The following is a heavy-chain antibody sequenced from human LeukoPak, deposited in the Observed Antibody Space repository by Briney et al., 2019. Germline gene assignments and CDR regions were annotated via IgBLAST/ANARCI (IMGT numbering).Heavy chain of an antibody. V-gene: IGHV4-59*01. Sequence: SKTLSLTCTVSGGSISSYYWNWIRQPPGKGLEWIGYIYYSGSTNYNPSLKSRVTISVDTSKNQFSLKLSSVTAADTAVYYCAGRLWRRDGYNLSAFDIWGQGTMVTVSS. CDR2: IYYSGST. J-gene: IGHJ3*02. CDR1: GGSISSYY. D-gene: IGHD5-24*01. CDR3: AGRLWRRDGYNLSAFDI.